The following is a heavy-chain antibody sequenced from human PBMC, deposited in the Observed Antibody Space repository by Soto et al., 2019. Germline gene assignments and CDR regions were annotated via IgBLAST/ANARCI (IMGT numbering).Heavy chain of an antibody. CDR1: GFSLTTGGVG. V-gene: IGHV2-5*01. CDR2: LYWNTEK. D-gene: IGHD3-16*01. Sequence: QITLKESGPTLVKPTQTLTLTCTFSGFSLTTGGVGVGWFRKTPGKAMEWLADLYWNTEKNHSPSPRRRLIIAKDTSRDQVFLTLTNVDPTDTARYYCADRLRGHGMAVWGQGATVTVSS. J-gene: IGHJ6*02. CDR3: ADRLRGHGMAV.